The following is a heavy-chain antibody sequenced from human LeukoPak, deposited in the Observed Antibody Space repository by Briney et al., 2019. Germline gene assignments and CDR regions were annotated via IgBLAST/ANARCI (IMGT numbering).Heavy chain of an antibody. D-gene: IGHD5-18*01. CDR3: ARDSHYSYGPFFDY. CDR2: ISSSGSTI. Sequence: PGGSLRLSCAASGFTFSSYEMNWVRQAPGKRREGVSYISSSGSTIYYADSVKGRFTISRDNAKNSLYLQMNSLRAEDTAVYYCARDSHYSYGPFFDYWGQGTLVTVSS. V-gene: IGHV3-48*03. CDR1: GFTFSSYE. J-gene: IGHJ4*02.